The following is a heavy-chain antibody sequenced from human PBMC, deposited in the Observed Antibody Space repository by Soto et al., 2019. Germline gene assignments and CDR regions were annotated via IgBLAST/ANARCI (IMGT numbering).Heavy chain of an antibody. V-gene: IGHV4-4*02. Sequence: PSETLSLTCPASSGTISSSNWWTWVRQPPGKGQEWIGEINQSGSPNYNPSLRSRVTISVDESKSQFFLKLSSVTAADTAIYYCARCGGGFLEWLLRPDYYYYGMDVWGQGTTVTVSS. CDR1: SGTISSSNW. CDR3: ARCGGGFLEWLLRPDYYYYGMDV. D-gene: IGHD3-3*01. CDR2: INQSGSP. J-gene: IGHJ6*02.